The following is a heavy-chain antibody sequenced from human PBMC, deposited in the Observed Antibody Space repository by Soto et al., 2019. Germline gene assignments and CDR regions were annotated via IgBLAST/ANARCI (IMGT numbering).Heavy chain of an antibody. D-gene: IGHD3-16*01. CDR1: GFTFGDYA. J-gene: IGHJ4*02. Sequence: GGSLRLSXTASGFTFGDYAMSWVRQAPGKGLEWVGFIRSKAYGGTTEYAASVKGRFTISRDDSKSIAYLQMNSLKTEDTAVYYCTRNPGGYFDYWGQGTLVTVSS. CDR2: IRSKAYGGTT. CDR3: TRNPGGYFDY. V-gene: IGHV3-49*04.